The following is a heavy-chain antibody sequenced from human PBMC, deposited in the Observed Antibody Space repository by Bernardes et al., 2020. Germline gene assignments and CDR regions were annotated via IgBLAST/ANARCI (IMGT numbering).Heavy chain of an antibody. CDR1: GGSISSSSYY. J-gene: IGHJ4*02. D-gene: IGHD6-6*01. CDR2: IYYSGST. V-gene: IGHV4-39*01. Sequence: SETLSLTCTVSGGSISSSSYYWGWIRQPPGKGLEWIGSIYYSGSTYYNPSLKSRVTISVDTSKNQFSLKLSSVTAADTAVYYCARQNVEYSSSNYFDYWGQGTLVTVSS. CDR3: ARQNVEYSSSNYFDY.